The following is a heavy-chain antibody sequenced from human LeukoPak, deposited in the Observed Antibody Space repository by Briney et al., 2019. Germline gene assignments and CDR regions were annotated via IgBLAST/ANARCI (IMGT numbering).Heavy chain of an antibody. CDR2: IYYSGST. J-gene: IGHJ3*02. D-gene: IGHD5-18*01. CDR3: ARDSRSYGDDAFDI. Sequence: PSQTLSLTCTVPGGSTSSGDCYWSWIRQPPGKGLEWIGYIYYSGSTYYNPSLKSRVTISVDTSKNQFSLKLSSVTAADTAVYYCARDSRSYGDDAFDIWGQGTMVTVSS. CDR1: GGSTSSGDCY. V-gene: IGHV4-30-4*08.